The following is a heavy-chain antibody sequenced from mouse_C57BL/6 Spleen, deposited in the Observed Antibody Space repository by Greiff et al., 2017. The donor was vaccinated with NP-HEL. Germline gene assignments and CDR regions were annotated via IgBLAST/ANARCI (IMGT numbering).Heavy chain of an antibody. CDR3: ARRTPYGSSYFDD. D-gene: IGHD1-1*01. Sequence: QVQLQQSGPELVKPGASVKISCKASGYAFSSSWMNWVKQRPGKGLEWIGRIYPGDGDTNYNGKFKGKATLTADKSSSTAYMQLSSLTSEDSAVYYGARRTPYGSSYFDDWGKGTTLTVSS. CDR1: GYAFSSSW. CDR2: IYPGDGDT. V-gene: IGHV1-82*01. J-gene: IGHJ2*01.